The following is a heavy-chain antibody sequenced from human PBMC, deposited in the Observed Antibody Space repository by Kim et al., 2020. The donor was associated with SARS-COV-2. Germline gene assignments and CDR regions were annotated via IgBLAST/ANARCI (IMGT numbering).Heavy chain of an antibody. Sequence: SETLSLTCAVSGGSISSSKWWSWVRQPPGKGLEWIGEIYDSGSTNYNPSLERRVTLSIDKPKNQFSLKLNSVTAADTAVYYCARGESLVADDFFFAQWGQGTLVTVSS. V-gene: IGHV4-4*02. J-gene: IGHJ4*02. CDR1: GGSISSSKW. D-gene: IGHD3-10*01. CDR3: ARGESLVADDFFFAQ. CDR2: IYDSGST.